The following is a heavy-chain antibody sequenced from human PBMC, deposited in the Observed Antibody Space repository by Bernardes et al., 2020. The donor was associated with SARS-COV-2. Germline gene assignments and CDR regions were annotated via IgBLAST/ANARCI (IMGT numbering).Heavy chain of an antibody. Sequence: GGSLRLSCAASGFTFSDYYMSWIRQAPGKGLEWVSYISSSGSTIYYADSVKGRFTISRDNAKNSLYLQMNSLRAEDTAVYYCARDLHPVAAMVPRYYYYGMDVWGQGTTVTVSS. CDR1: GFTFSDYY. CDR3: ARDLHPVAAMVPRYYYYGMDV. J-gene: IGHJ6*02. V-gene: IGHV3-11*01. CDR2: ISSSGSTI. D-gene: IGHD5-18*01.